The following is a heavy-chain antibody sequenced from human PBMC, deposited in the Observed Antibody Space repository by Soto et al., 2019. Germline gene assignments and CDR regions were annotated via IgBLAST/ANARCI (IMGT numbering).Heavy chain of an antibody. D-gene: IGHD3-10*01. V-gene: IGHV1-69*04. Sequence: GASVKVSCKASGGTFSSYTISWVRQAPGQGLEWMGRIIPILGIANYAQKFQGRVTITADKSTSTAYMELSSLRSEDTAVYYCARETTMVRGLGVWGQGTTVTVSS. CDR3: ARETTMVRGLGV. CDR1: GGTFSSYT. CDR2: IIPILGIA. J-gene: IGHJ6*02.